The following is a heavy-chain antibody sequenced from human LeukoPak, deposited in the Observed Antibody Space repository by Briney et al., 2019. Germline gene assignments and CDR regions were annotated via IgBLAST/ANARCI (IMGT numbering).Heavy chain of an antibody. J-gene: IGHJ4*02. D-gene: IGHD3-16*01. CDR1: GGSISSSSYY. Sequence: SETLSLTCTVSGGSISSSSYYWGWIRQPPGKGLEWIGSIYYSGSTYYNPSLKSRVTISVDTSKNQFSLKLSSVTAADTAVYYCARDMNPTVFDFWGQGTLVTVSS. V-gene: IGHV4-39*02. CDR3: ARDMNPTVFDF. CDR2: IYYSGST.